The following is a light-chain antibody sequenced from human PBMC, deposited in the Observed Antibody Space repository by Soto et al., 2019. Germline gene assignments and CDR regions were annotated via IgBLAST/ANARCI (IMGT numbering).Light chain of an antibody. CDR3: AAWDDSLNGYV. CDR2: NNN. CDR1: SSNIGTNA. Sequence: QSALTHPPSASGTPRQRVTISCSGGSSNIGTNAVNWYQQLPGTAPKLLIYNNNQRPSGVPDRFSGSKSGTSASLAISGLQSEDEADYYCAAWDDSLNGYVFGTGTKVTVL. V-gene: IGLV1-44*01. J-gene: IGLJ1*01.